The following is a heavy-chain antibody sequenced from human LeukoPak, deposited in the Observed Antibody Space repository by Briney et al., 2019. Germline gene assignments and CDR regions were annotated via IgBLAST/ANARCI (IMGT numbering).Heavy chain of an antibody. CDR2: ISGSGGST. D-gene: IGHD3-22*01. CDR1: GFTFSSYV. CDR3: ATTGESSGYYQRFDC. V-gene: IGHV3-23*01. J-gene: IGHJ4*02. Sequence: TGGSLRLSCAASGFTFSSYVMNWVRQAPGMGLEWVSGISGSGGSTYYADSVKGRFTISRDNSKNTLYLQMNSLRAEDTAVYYCATTGESSGYYQRFDCWGQGTLVTVSS.